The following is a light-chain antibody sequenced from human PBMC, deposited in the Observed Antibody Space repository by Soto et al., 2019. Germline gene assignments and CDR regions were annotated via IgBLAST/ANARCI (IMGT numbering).Light chain of an antibody. J-gene: IGKJ1*01. V-gene: IGKV2-28*01. CDR1: QSLLYSNGYNY. Sequence: DIVMTQSPLSLPVTPGEPASISCRSSQSLLYSNGYNYLDWYLQKPGQSPQLLIYLGSNRASGVPDRFSGSGSGTDFTLKISRVEAEDVGIYYCMQALYMRTFGQGTKVEIK. CDR3: MQALYMRT. CDR2: LGS.